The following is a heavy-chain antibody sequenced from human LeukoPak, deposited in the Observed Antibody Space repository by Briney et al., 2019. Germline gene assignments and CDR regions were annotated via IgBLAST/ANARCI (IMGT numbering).Heavy chain of an antibody. V-gene: IGHV1-46*01. Sequence: ASVKVSCKASGYTFTSYYMHWVRQAPGQGLEWMGIINPSGGSTSYAQKFQGRVTMTRDTSTSTVYMELSSLRSEDTAVYYRARGTGYYDSSGYYLFDYWGQGTLVTVSS. CDR2: INPSGGST. CDR3: ARGTGYYDSSGYYLFDY. CDR1: GYTFTSYY. D-gene: IGHD3-22*01. J-gene: IGHJ4*02.